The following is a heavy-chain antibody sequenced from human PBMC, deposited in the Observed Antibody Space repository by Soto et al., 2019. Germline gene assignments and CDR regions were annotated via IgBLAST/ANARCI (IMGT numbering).Heavy chain of an antibody. V-gene: IGHV3-23*01. J-gene: IGHJ4*02. CDR1: GFTLSMSA. CDR2: ISDSGDRT. Sequence: EVQLMESGGGLVQPGGSLRLSCASSGFTLSMSAVNWVRQAPGKGLEWVSYISDSGDRTYYADSVKGRFTISRDRSKNTVSLQMDSLRAEDTAVYYCATLRYNSFDNWGQGTLVTVSS. D-gene: IGHD1-20*01. CDR3: ATLRYNSFDN.